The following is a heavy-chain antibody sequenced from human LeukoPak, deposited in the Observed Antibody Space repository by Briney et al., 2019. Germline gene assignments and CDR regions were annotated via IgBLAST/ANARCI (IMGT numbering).Heavy chain of an antibody. CDR3: ARGTTIAAAGISYYYYMDV. V-gene: IGHV1-2*03. CDR1: GYTFTGYY. J-gene: IGHJ6*03. D-gene: IGHD6-13*01. CDR2: INPNSGGT. Sequence: LGASVKVSCKASGYTFTGYYMHWVRQAPGQGLEWMGWINPNSGGTNYAQKFQGRVTMTRDMSTSTVYMELSRLRSDDTAVYYCARGTTIAAAGISYYYYMDVWGKGTTVTVSS.